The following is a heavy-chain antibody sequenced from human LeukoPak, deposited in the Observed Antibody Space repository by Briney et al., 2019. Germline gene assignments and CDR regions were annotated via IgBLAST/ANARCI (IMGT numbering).Heavy chain of an antibody. CDR2: MSAYNGNT. Sequence: ASVKVSRTSSGYAFTSYGISWVRQAPGHGLGWMGWMSAYNGNTNYAQKLQGRVTMTTDTSTSTAYMELRSLRSDDTAVYYCALTTVTTDDAFDIWGQGTMVTVSS. J-gene: IGHJ3*02. CDR1: GYAFTSYG. D-gene: IGHD4-17*01. V-gene: IGHV1-18*01. CDR3: ALTTVTTDDAFDI.